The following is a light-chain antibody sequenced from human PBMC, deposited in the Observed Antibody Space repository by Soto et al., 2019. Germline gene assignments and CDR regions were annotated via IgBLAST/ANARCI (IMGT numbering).Light chain of an antibody. Sequence: DIQMTQSPSSLSASVGDRVTITCRASQSISSYLNWYQQKPGKAPKLLIYAASSLQSGVPSGFSGSGSGTDFTLTISSLQPEDFATYYCQQSYSTLSLTFGGGTKVDIK. CDR2: AAS. CDR1: QSISSY. V-gene: IGKV1-39*01. J-gene: IGKJ4*01. CDR3: QQSYSTLSLT.